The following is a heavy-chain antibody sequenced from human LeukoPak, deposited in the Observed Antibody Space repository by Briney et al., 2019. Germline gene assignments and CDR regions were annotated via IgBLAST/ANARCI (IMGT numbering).Heavy chain of an antibody. J-gene: IGHJ4*02. V-gene: IGHV3-48*01. CDR3: ARDGYIVVVPAAMVY. D-gene: IGHD2-2*01. CDR2: ISSSSSTI. CDR1: GFTFSSYS. Sequence: GGSLRLSCAASGFTFSSYSMNWVRQAPGKGLEWVSYISSSSSTIYYADSVKGRFTISRDNAKTSLYLQMNSLRAEDTAVYYCARDGYIVVVPAAMVYWGQGTLVTVSS.